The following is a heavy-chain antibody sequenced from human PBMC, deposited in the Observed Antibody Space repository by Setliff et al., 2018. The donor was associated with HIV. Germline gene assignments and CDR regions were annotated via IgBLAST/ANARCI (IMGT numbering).Heavy chain of an antibody. V-gene: IGHV4-34*01. Sequence: SETLSLTCAVYGGSFSGYYWSWIRQSPGKGLEWIGKVSHSGTTKYNPSLKSRLSISVDTSKNQFSLNVTSMTVADTAVYYCARGRTWESQYYSSYYMDVWGKGTTVTVSS. CDR3: ARGRTWESQYYSSYYMDV. D-gene: IGHD1-26*01. CDR1: GGSFSGYY. CDR2: VSHSGTT. J-gene: IGHJ6*03.